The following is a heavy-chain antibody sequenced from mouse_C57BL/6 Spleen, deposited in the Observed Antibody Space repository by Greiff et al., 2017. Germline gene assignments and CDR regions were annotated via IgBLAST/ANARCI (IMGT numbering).Heavy chain of an antibody. CDR3: ARSYALPVYFDY. V-gene: IGHV1-69*01. CDR1: GYTFTSYW. J-gene: IGHJ2*01. Sequence: QVQLQQSGAELVMPGASVKLSCKASGYTFTSYWMHWVKQRPGQGLEWIGEIDPSDSYTNYNQKFKGKSTLTVDKSSSTAYMQLSSLTSEDSAVYYCARSYALPVYFDYWGQGTTLTVAS. D-gene: IGHD6-5*01. CDR2: IDPSDSYT.